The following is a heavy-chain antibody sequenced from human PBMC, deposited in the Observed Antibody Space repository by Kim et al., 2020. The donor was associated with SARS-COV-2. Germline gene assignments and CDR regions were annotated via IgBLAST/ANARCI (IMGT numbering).Heavy chain of an antibody. Sequence: ASVKVSCKVSGYNFNDHYIHWVRQAPGQGLEWMGWINPNGGETKYAEKFHGMASMTRDMSTNTAYVELYSLSFDDTAVYYCSRDSDPDYWGQGTLVTVSS. CDR1: GYNFNDHY. V-gene: IGHV1-2*02. CDR3: SRDSDPDY. CDR2: INPNGGET. J-gene: IGHJ4*02.